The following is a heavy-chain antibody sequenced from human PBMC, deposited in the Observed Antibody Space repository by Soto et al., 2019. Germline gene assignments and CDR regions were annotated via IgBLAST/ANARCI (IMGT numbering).Heavy chain of an antibody. V-gene: IGHV4-30-4*01. CDR1: GGSISSGDYY. CDR2: IYYSGST. J-gene: IGHJ6*02. Sequence: SETLSLTCTVSGGSISSGDYYWSWIRQPPGKGLEWIGYIYYSGSTYYNPSLKSRVTISVDTSKNQFSLKLSSVTAADTAVYYCARDKYYDILTGYSVLGYYYGMDVWGQGTTVTVSS. CDR3: ARDKYYDILTGYSVLGYYYGMDV. D-gene: IGHD3-9*01.